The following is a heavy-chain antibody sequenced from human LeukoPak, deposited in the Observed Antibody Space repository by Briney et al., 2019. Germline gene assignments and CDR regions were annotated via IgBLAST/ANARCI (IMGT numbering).Heavy chain of an antibody. CDR3: ARRERNYYDSSGPPDAFDI. V-gene: IGHV4-39*07. J-gene: IGHJ3*02. CDR2: IYYSGST. D-gene: IGHD3-22*01. CDR1: GGSISSSSYY. Sequence: SETLSLTCTVSGGSISSSSYYWGWIRQPPGKGLEWIGSIYYSGSTYYNPSLKSRVTISVDTSKNQFSLKLSSVTAADTAVYYCARRERNYYDSSGPPDAFDIWGQGTMVTVSS.